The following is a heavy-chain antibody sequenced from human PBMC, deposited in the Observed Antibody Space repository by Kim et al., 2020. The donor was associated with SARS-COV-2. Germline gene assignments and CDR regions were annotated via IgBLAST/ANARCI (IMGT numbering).Heavy chain of an antibody. CDR2: ISGSGGST. J-gene: IGHJ5*02. CDR1: GFTFSSYA. D-gene: IGHD4-17*01. CDR3: AKLPIDDYGDYYNWFDP. V-gene: IGHV3-23*01. Sequence: GGSLRLSCAASGFTFSSYAMSWVRQAPGKGLEWVSAISGSGGSTYYADSVKGRFTISRDNSKNTLYLQMNSLRAEDTAVYYCAKLPIDDYGDYYNWFDPWGQGTLVTVSS.